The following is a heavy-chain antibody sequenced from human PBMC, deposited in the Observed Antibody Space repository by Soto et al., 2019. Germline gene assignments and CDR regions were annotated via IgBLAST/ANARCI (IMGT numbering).Heavy chain of an antibody. CDR1: GLSMISDGYY. CDR2: IYYSGST. Sequence: QTMSLNCTCSGLSMISDGYYGTWIRQHPGKGLEWIGYIYYSGSTYYNPSLMSRVTISVDTSKNQCSLKLSSVTAADTAVYYCARALKDHASSGYCDF. V-gene: IGHV4-31*03. J-gene: IGHJ1*01. CDR3: ARALKDHASSGYCDF. D-gene: IGHD3-22*01.